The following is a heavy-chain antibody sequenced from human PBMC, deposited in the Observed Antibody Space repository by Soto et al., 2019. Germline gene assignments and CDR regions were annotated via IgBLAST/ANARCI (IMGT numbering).Heavy chain of an antibody. CDR2: ITTSGGST. Sequence: GGSLRLSCAASGFTFSTYSMNWVRQAPGKGLEWVSSITTSGGSTYYADSVRGRFSISRDNSKNTLFLQMNSLRAEDTAIYYCAKKDVAARPPLDWGHGTRVTVSS. V-gene: IGHV3-23*01. CDR1: GFTFSTYS. CDR3: AKKDVAARPPLD. J-gene: IGHJ4*01. D-gene: IGHD6-6*01.